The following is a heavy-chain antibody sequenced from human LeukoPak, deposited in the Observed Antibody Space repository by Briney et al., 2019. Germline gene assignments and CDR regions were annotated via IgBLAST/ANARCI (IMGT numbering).Heavy chain of an antibody. CDR1: GFTFSSYA. V-gene: IGHV3-23*01. CDR2: ISGSGGST. D-gene: IGHD6-13*01. Sequence: PGGSLRLSCAASGFTFSSYAMSWVRQAPWKGLEWVSAISGSGGSTYYADSVKGRFTISRDNSKNTLYLQMNSLRAEDTAVYYCAKDRRSGIAAAGRNNWFDPWGQGTLVTVSS. CDR3: AKDRRSGIAAAGRNNWFDP. J-gene: IGHJ5*02.